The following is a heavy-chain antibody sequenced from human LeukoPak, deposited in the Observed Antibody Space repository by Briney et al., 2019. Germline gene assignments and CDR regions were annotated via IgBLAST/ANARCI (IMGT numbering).Heavy chain of an antibody. D-gene: IGHD3-16*02. Sequence: SETLSLTCAVCGGSFSGYYWSWIRQPPGKGLEWIGEINHSGSTNYNPSLKSRVTISVDTSKNQFSLKLSSVTAADTAVYYCARQGFYDYVWGSYRYLRYFDYWGQGTLVTVSS. V-gene: IGHV4-34*01. CDR1: GGSFSGYY. CDR3: ARQGFYDYVWGSYRYLRYFDY. CDR2: INHSGST. J-gene: IGHJ4*02.